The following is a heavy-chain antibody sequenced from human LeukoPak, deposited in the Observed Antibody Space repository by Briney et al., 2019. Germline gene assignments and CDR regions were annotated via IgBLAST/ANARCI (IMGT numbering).Heavy chain of an antibody. Sequence: ASVKVSCKASGYTFTGYYMHWVRQAPGQGLEWMGWINPNSGGTNYAQKFQGRVTMTRDTSISTAYMELSRLRSDDTAVYYCARAQLRRDAFDIWGQGTMVTVSS. J-gene: IGHJ3*02. D-gene: IGHD1-7*01. CDR1: GYTFTGYY. V-gene: IGHV1-2*02. CDR3: ARAQLRRDAFDI. CDR2: INPNSGGT.